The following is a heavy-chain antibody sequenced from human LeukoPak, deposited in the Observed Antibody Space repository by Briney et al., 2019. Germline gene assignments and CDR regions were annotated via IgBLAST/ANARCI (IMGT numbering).Heavy chain of an antibody. J-gene: IGHJ4*02. CDR1: RYSINSGYY. D-gene: IGHD5-24*01. CDR3: ARRGDGYSIDY. Sequence: SETLSLTCAVSRYSINSGYYWGWIRPPPGKGLEWIGYIYHSGSTYFNPSLKSRVTISVDRSKNQFSLKLSSVTAADTAVYYCARRGDGYSIDYWGQGTLVTVSS. CDR2: IYHSGST. V-gene: IGHV4-38-2*01.